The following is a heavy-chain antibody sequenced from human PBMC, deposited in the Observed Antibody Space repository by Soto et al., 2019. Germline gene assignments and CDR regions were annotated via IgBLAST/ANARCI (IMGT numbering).Heavy chain of an antibody. V-gene: IGHV3-74*01. CDR2: INSDGST. Sequence: PGGSPRLSCAASGFTFGNFWMHWFRQAPGKGLVWVSRINSDGSTSYADFVKGRLTISRDNAKNTVYLQMNSLRAEDTAVYYCARGLYREYGHDSWGQGALVTVSS. D-gene: IGHD3-10*01. CDR3: ARGLYREYGHDS. J-gene: IGHJ5*01. CDR1: GFTFGNFW.